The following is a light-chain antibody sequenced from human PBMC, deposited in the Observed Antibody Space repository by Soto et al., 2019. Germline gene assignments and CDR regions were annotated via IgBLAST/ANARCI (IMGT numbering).Light chain of an antibody. V-gene: IGKV1-33*01. CDR2: DAS. J-gene: IGKJ4*01. CDR1: HDISDY. CDR3: QQYDTRLVT. Sequence: DIQMTQSPSSLSASVGDRVTITCQATHDISDYLNWYQQKSGKAPKLLIYDASNLERGVPSRFSGSGSGTDFTFTISSLQPEDFATYFCQQYDTRLVTFGGGTKVEIK.